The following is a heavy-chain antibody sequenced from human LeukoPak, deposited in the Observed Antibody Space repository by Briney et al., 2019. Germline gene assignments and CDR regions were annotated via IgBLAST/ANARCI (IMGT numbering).Heavy chain of an antibody. V-gene: IGHV3-7*01. J-gene: IGHJ4*02. CDR1: GFTFSSYY. D-gene: IGHD2-8*01. CDR2: IKQDGSEK. CDR3: ARDCWGIKVMDGFDN. Sequence: PGGSLRLSCAASGFTFSSYYMSRVRQAPGKGLEWVANIKQDGSEKKYVDSVKGRFTISRDNAKNSLYLQMNSLRAEDTAVYYCARDCWGIKVMDGFDNWGQGTLVTVSS.